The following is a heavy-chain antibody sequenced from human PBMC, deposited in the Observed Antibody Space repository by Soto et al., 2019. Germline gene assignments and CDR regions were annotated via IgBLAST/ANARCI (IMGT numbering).Heavy chain of an antibody. J-gene: IGHJ6*02. D-gene: IGHD1-26*01. CDR1: GYTFTSYG. CDR2: ISAYIGNT. Sequence: QVQLVQSGAEVKKPGASVKVSCKASGYTFTSYGISWVRQAPGQGLEWMGWISAYIGNTNYAQKLQGRVTMTTDTSTSTAYMELRSLRSDDTAVYYCARVSGSYEHSNYYYYYGMDVWGQGTTVTVSS. CDR3: ARVSGSYEHSNYYYYYGMDV. V-gene: IGHV1-18*01.